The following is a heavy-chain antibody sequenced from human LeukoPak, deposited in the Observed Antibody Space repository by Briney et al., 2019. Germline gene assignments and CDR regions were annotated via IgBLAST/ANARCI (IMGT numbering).Heavy chain of an antibody. Sequence: PGGSLRLSCAASGFTSSSYALSWVRQAPGKGLEWVSAIRSGGDSTYYADSVKGRFTISRDNSKNMLYLQMSSLRSEDTAVYYCAKVIGDPSYWGQGTLVTVSS. CDR3: AKVIGDPSY. J-gene: IGHJ4*02. CDR2: IRSGGDST. D-gene: IGHD2-21*02. V-gene: IGHV3-23*01. CDR1: GFTSSSYA.